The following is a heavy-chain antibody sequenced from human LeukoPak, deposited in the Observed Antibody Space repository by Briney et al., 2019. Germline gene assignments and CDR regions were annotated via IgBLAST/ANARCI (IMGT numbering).Heavy chain of an antibody. D-gene: IGHD3-10*01. CDR1: GFTFNFYW. CDR3: PRVRKLRTRGVMDPLDN. CDR2: IQQDGSEN. V-gene: IGHV3-7*01. J-gene: IGHJ4*02. Sequence: GGSPRLSCAASGFTFNFYWLTWVRQAPGKGLEWVANIQQDGSENYYVDSVTGRFILSRDNAKNSLYLQMNSLRAEHTSVYFCPRVRKLRTRGVMDPLDNWGQGTLVTVSS.